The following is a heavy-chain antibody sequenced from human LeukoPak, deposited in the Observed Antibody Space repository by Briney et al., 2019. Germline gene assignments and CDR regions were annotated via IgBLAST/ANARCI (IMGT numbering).Heavy chain of an antibody. CDR3: ARGAQLTDY. D-gene: IGHD6-13*01. CDR2: ICRDGGTT. J-gene: IGHJ4*02. Sequence: GGSLRLSCAASGFTFHTYGMQWVRQAPGKGLEYVSGICRDGGTTYYAKSVKGRFTISRDNSKSMVYLQMDSLTADDMAVYYCARGAQLTDYWGQGTLVTVSS. CDR1: GFTFHTYG. V-gene: IGHV3-64*01.